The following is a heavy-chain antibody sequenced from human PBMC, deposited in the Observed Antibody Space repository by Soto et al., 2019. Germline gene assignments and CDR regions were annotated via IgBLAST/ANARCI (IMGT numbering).Heavy chain of an antibody. Sequence: GGSLRLSCAASGFTFSSYAMSWVRQAPGKGLEWVSAISGSGGSTYHADSVKGRFTISRDNSKNTLYLQMNSLRAEDTAVYYCAKRFSTIFGVVYGMDVWGQGTTVTVSS. CDR3: AKRFSTIFGVVYGMDV. CDR2: ISGSGGST. V-gene: IGHV3-23*01. CDR1: GFTFSSYA. J-gene: IGHJ6*02. D-gene: IGHD3-3*01.